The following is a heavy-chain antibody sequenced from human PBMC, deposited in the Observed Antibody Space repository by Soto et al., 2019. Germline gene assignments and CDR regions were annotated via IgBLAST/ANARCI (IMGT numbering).Heavy chain of an antibody. CDR1: GFNFSSYG. J-gene: IGHJ6*02. V-gene: IGHV3-33*01. D-gene: IGHD6-13*01. Sequence: GGSLRLSCAASGFNFSSYGMHWVRQAPGKGLEWVAVIWYDGSNKYYADSVKGRFTISRDNSKNTPYLQMNSLRAEDTAVYYCAGAAAGDYYYYGMDVWGPGTTVTVSS. CDR3: AGAAAGDYYYYGMDV. CDR2: IWYDGSNK.